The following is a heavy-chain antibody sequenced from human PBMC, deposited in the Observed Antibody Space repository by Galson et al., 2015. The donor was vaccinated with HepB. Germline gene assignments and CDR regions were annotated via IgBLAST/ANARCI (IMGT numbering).Heavy chain of an antibody. CDR3: AKDGAVGGDYYYYGMDV. Sequence: SLRLSCAASGFTFSSYAMHWVRQTPGKGLEWVAVISYDGSNKYYADSVKGRFTISRDNSKNTLYLQMNSLRAEDTAVYYCAKDGAVGGDYYYYGMDVWGQGTTVTVSS. D-gene: IGHD3-16*01. CDR2: ISYDGSNK. CDR1: GFTFSSYA. V-gene: IGHV3-30*04. J-gene: IGHJ6*02.